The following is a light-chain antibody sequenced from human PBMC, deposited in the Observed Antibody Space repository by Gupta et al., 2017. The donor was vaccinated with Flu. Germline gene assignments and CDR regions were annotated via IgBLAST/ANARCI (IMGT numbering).Light chain of an antibody. Sequence: SVTISFSGSRSTLRTNSVFWYQHHPASTPKLLIYRNDQRPSGVPARFSGSKCDTSASVATXGXRSEAEXDFYCAAWHDSMGGSVFGTGTKLTVL. CDR1: RSTLRTNS. V-gene: IGLV1-47*01. CDR2: RND. CDR3: AAWHDSMGGSV. J-gene: IGLJ1*01.